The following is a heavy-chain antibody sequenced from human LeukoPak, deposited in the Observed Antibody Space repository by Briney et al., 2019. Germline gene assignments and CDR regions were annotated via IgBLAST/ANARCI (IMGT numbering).Heavy chain of an antibody. J-gene: IGHJ4*02. CDR2: IYYSGST. D-gene: IGHD1-1*01. CDR1: GGSISSSSYY. V-gene: IGHV4-39*07. CDR3: ARLESGYIDY. Sequence: SETLSLTCTVSGGSISSSSYYWGWIRQPPGKGLEWIGSIYYSGSTNYNPSLKSRVTISVDTSKNQFSLKLSSVTAADTAVYYCARLESGYIDYWGQGTLVTVSS.